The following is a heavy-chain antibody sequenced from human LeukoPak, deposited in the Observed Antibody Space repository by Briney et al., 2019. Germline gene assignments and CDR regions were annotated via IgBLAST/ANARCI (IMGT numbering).Heavy chain of an antibody. CDR2: IDPRDSDT. CDR3: ARHQAAITTRYFDL. V-gene: IGHV5-51*01. CDR1: GYSFTNYW. J-gene: IGHJ2*01. Sequence: GESLKISCKGSGYSFTNYWIAWVRQMPGKGLEWMGIIDPRDSDTRYSPSFQGQVTFSVDKSISTAYLQWSSLKASDTAMYFCARHQAAITTRYFDLWGRGTLVTVSS. D-gene: IGHD3-22*01.